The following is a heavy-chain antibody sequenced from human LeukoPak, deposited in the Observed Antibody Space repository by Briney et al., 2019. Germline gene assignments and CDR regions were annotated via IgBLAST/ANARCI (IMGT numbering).Heavy chain of an antibody. CDR3: ARDRAVGAHNLDFDY. CDR1: GFTFSSYE. J-gene: IGHJ4*02. Sequence: PGGSLRLSCAASGFTFSSYEMNWVRQAPGKGLEWVSYISSSSSTIYYADSVKGRFTISRDNAKNSLYLQMNSLRAEDTAVYYCARDRAVGAHNLDFDYWGQGTLVTVSS. CDR2: ISSSSSTI. D-gene: IGHD1-26*01. V-gene: IGHV3-48*01.